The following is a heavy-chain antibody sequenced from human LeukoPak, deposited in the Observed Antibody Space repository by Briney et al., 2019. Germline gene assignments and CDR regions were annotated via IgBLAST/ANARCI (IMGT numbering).Heavy chain of an antibody. CDR3: ARHVHDYVWGSYRYRFDY. CDR1: GGSISSSSYY. V-gene: IGHV4-39*01. D-gene: IGHD3-16*02. Sequence: SETLSLTCTVSGGSISSSSYYWGWIRQPPGKGLEWIGSIYYSGSTYYNPSLKSRVTISVDTSKNQFSLKLSSVTAADTAVYYCARHVHDYVWGSYRYRFDYWGQGTLVTVSS. CDR2: IYYSGST. J-gene: IGHJ4*02.